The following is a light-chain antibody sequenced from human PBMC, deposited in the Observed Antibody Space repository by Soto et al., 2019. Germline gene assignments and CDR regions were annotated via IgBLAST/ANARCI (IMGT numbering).Light chain of an antibody. CDR2: AAS. V-gene: IGKV1-39*01. CDR1: QSIGSY. Sequence: DILMTQSPSSLSASVGDRVTITCRAGQSIGSYLNWYQQKPGKAPKLLIYAASSLQSGVPSRISGRGSGAESIPTSSRLQPEDCANYCRQLSYNPPRTFGEGTRVEVK. CDR3: QLSYNPPRT. J-gene: IGKJ1*01.